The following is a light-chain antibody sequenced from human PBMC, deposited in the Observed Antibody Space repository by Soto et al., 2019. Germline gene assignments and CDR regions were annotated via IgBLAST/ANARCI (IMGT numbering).Light chain of an antibody. Sequence: IVLTQSPGTLSLSPGERATLSCRASQSVSSNYLAWYQHRPGQAPRVRIYGASSRAPGISDRFSGSGSGTDFTLTVSRLEPEDFVVYYCQQYVSSPPSYTFGQGTKLEIK. V-gene: IGKV3-20*01. CDR1: QSVSSNY. J-gene: IGKJ2*01. CDR3: QQYVSSPPSYT. CDR2: GAS.